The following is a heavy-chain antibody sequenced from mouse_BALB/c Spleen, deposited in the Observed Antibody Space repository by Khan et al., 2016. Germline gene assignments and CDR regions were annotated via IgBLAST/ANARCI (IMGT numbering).Heavy chain of an antibody. V-gene: IGHV1-77*01. D-gene: IGHD1-2*01. J-gene: IGHJ4*01. CDR3: ARSYYGYFAMDC. CDR1: GYTFTDYY. CDR2: IFPGSGST. Sequence: QVQLKQSGTELPRPGASVKLSCKASGYTFTDYYLHWVKQRTGQGLEWIGEIFPGSGSTYYNEKFKGKASLTADTSSSTAYMQLSSLTSEDSAVYFCARSYYGYFAMDCWGHGASVTVSS.